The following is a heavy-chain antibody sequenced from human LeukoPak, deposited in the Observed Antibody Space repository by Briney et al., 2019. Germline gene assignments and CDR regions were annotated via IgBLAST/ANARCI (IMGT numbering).Heavy chain of an antibody. CDR3: ARGAKDITIFGVAEEAFDI. D-gene: IGHD3-3*01. CDR1: GGTFSSYA. Sequence: ASVKVSCKASGGTFSSYAISWVRQAPGQGLEWMGRIIPIIGIANYAKKFQGRVTITADKSTSTAYMELSSLRSEDTAVYYCARGAKDITIFGVAEEAFDIWGQGTMVTVSS. V-gene: IGHV1-69*04. CDR2: IIPIIGIA. J-gene: IGHJ3*02.